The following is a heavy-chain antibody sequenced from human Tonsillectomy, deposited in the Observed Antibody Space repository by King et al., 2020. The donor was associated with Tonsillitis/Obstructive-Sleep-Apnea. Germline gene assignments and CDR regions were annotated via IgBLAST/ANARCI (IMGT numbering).Heavy chain of an antibody. D-gene: IGHD7-27*01. V-gene: IGHV1-46*01. CDR3: ARDGDAADFYYMGV. CDR1: GYTFTTYY. Sequence: QLVQSGAEVKKPGASVKISCEASGYTFTTYYIHWVRQAPGQGLEWMGILNPSGGSTSYPHKFQGRVTMTRDTSTSTVYMELSSLRSEDTAVYYCARDGDAADFYYMGVWGKGTTVTVSS. CDR2: LNPSGGST. J-gene: IGHJ6*03.